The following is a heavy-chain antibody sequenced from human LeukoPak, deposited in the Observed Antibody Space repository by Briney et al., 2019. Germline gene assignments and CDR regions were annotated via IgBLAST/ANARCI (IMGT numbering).Heavy chain of an antibody. CDR1: GYTFTSYD. CDR2: MNSNSGNT. Sequence: ASLKVSCKASGYTFTSYDINWVRQAPGQGLVWMGWMNSNSGNTGYAQKFQGRVTMTKSTSIPTAYTELSSLRSEDTAVYYCARALSWTTNSYYYMDVWGKGTTVTVSS. D-gene: IGHD3/OR15-3a*01. V-gene: IGHV1-8*01. J-gene: IGHJ6*03. CDR3: ARALSWTTNSYYYMDV.